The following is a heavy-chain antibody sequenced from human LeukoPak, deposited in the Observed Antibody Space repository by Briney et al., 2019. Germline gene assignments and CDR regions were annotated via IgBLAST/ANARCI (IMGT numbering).Heavy chain of an antibody. J-gene: IGHJ5*02. V-gene: IGHV3-33*06. Sequence: PGGSLRLSCAASGFTFSSYGMHWVRQAPGKGLEWVAVIWYDGSNKYYADSVKGRFTISRDNSKNTLYLQMNSLRAEDTAVYYCAKTFRMLYNWFDPWGQGTLVTVSS. CDR2: IWYDGSNK. D-gene: IGHD2-8*01. CDR1: GFTFSSYG. CDR3: AKTFRMLYNWFDP.